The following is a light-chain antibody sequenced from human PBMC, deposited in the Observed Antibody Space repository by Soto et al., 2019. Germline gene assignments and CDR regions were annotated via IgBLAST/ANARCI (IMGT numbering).Light chain of an antibody. CDR2: GAS. V-gene: IGKV3-20*01. J-gene: IGKJ1*01. CDR1: QSVRSSH. CDR3: QQYSSSPAT. Sequence: EIVLTQYPGTLSLSPGERATLSCMASQSVRSSHLAWYQQKPGQAPRLLIYGASSRATGIPDRFSGSGSGTDFSLTISRLEPEDFAVYSCQQYSSSPATFGQGTKVDI.